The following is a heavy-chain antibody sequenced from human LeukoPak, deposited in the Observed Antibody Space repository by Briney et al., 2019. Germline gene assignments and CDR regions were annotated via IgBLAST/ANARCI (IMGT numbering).Heavy chain of an antibody. CDR1: GGSISSGGYY. J-gene: IGHJ3*02. CDR3: ARDRFQGYYYDSSGYSDAFDI. CDR2: IYYSGST. V-gene: IGHV4-31*03. Sequence: SQTLSLTCTVSGGSISSGGYYWSWIRQHPGKGLEWIGYIYYSGSTYYNPSLKSRATISVDTSKNQFSLKLSSVTAADTAVYYCARDRFQGYYYDSSGYSDAFDIWGQGTMVTVSS. D-gene: IGHD3-22*01.